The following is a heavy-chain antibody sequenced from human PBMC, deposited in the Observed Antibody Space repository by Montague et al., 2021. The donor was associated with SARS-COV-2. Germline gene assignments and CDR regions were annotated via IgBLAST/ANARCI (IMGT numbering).Heavy chain of an antibody. D-gene: IGHD3-10*01. J-gene: IGHJ3*02. CDR1: GFTFNNYG. V-gene: IGHV3-30*18. CDR2: ISCEGSKI. Sequence: SLRLSCAVSGFTFNNYGMHRVRQAPGKGLEWVAVISCEGSKIFYADSVEGRFTISRDSSKNTVYLQMNSLRAEDTAVYYCAKPTSIFWFGKFTADAFDIWGQGTTVTVSS. CDR3: AKPTSIFWFGKFTADAFDI.